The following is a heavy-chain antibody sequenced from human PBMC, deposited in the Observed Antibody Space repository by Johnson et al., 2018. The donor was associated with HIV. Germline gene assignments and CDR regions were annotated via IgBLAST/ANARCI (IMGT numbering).Heavy chain of an antibody. CDR1: GFTFSGSA. V-gene: IGHV3-11*04. D-gene: IGHD3-10*01. J-gene: IGHJ3*02. Sequence: QVQLVESGGGLVQPGGSLKLSCAASGFTFSGSAMHWIRQAPGKGLEWNSYISRSGTTIYYADSVKGRFTISRDNAKSSLSLQMNSLRAEDTAVYYCAREKATLWFRASGAAFDIWGQGTAVTVSS. CDR3: AREKATLWFRASGAAFDI. CDR2: ISRSGTTI.